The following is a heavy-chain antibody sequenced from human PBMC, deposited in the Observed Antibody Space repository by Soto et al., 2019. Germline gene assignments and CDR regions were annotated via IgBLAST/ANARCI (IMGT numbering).Heavy chain of an antibody. Sequence: ASVKVSCKASGYTFTSYYMHWVRQAPGQGLEWMGIISPSGGSTSYAQKFQGRVTMTRDTSTSTVYMELSSLRSEDTAVYYCAREVYCSGGSCTYFDYWGQGTLVTVSS. J-gene: IGHJ4*02. V-gene: IGHV1-46*01. D-gene: IGHD2-15*01. CDR2: ISPSGGST. CDR3: AREVYCSGGSCTYFDY. CDR1: GYTFTSYY.